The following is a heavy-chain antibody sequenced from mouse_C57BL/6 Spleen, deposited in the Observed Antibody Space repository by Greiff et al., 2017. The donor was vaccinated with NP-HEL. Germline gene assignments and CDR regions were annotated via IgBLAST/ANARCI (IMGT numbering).Heavy chain of an antibody. D-gene: IGHD3-2*02. CDR2: IDPSDSYT. Sequence: VQLQQPGAELVMPGASVKLSCKASGYTFTSYWMHWVKQRPGQGLEWIGEIDPSDSYTNYNQKFKGKSTLTVDKSSSTAYMQLSSLTSEDSAVYYCARGSSGAMDYWGHGTSVTVSS. CDR1: GYTFTSYW. J-gene: IGHJ4*01. V-gene: IGHV1-69*01. CDR3: ARGSSGAMDY.